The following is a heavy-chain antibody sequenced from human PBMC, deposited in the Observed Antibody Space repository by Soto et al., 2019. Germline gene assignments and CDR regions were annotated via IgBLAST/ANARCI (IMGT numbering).Heavy chain of an antibody. CDR1: GNTVPNYA. J-gene: IGHJ4*02. CDR2: INGGNGNT. CDR3: ARDDSGFSGSHYIDYFNY. Sequence: GASVKVSCKASGNTVPNYAIHWVRQAPGQRLEWMGWINGGNGNTYYSEHFKGRVTFTRDTSAGTVYMQLSSLTSEDTAVYYCARDDSGFSGSHYIDYFNYWGQGALVTAPQ. D-gene: IGHD1-26*01. V-gene: IGHV1-3*01.